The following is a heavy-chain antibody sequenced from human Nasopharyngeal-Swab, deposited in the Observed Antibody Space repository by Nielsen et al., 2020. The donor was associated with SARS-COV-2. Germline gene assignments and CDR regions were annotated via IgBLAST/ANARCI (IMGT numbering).Heavy chain of an antibody. CDR1: GFTFSSYG. Sequence: GESLKISCAASGFTFSSYGMHWVRQAPGKGLEWVAFISYDGSKKYFLDSVKGRFTISRDNAKNSLLLQMNSLRAEETAIYYCVRGSYGHYDSWGQGALITVSS. V-gene: IGHV3-30*03. CDR2: ISYDGSKK. J-gene: IGHJ5*01. CDR3: VRGSYGHYDS. D-gene: IGHD4-17*01.